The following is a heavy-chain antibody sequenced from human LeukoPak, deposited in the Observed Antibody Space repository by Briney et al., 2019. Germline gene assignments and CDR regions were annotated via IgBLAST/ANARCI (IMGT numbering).Heavy chain of an antibody. CDR2: ISASGDST. D-gene: IGHD3-10*01. Sequence: SGGSLRLSCAASGFTFSNYVMSWVRQAPGKGLEWVSAISASGDSTYYADSVKGRFTISRDNSKNTLFLQMNTLRTTAVYYCAKGFNYGSGRYEYYQHWGQGTLGTVSS. CDR1: GFTFSNYV. J-gene: IGHJ1*01. CDR3: AKGFNYGSGRYEYYQH. V-gene: IGHV3-23*01.